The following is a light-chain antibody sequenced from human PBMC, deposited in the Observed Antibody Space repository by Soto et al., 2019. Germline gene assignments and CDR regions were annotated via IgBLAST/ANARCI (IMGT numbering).Light chain of an antibody. CDR2: DAS. J-gene: IGKJ5*01. Sequence: DIQMPQSPSTLSASVGDRVPITCRASQSISSWLAWYQQKPGKAPKLLIYDASNLESGVPSRFSGSGSGTEFTLTISSLQPDDFATYYCQQYNSYPITFGQGTRLAI. CDR1: QSISSW. V-gene: IGKV1-5*01. CDR3: QQYNSYPIT.